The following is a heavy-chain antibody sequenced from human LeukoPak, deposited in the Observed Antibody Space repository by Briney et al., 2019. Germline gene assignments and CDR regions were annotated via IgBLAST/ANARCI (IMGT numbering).Heavy chain of an antibody. D-gene: IGHD3-3*01. CDR3: ARDVDITIFGVVIPLLDY. CDR1: GYTFTSYG. CDR2: ISAYNGNT. Sequence: ASVKVSCKASGYTFTSYGISRVRQAPGQGLEWMRWISAYNGNTNYAQKLQGRVTMTTDTSTSTAYMELRSLRSDDTAVYCCARDVDITIFGVVIPLLDYWGQGTLVTVSS. J-gene: IGHJ4*02. V-gene: IGHV1-18*01.